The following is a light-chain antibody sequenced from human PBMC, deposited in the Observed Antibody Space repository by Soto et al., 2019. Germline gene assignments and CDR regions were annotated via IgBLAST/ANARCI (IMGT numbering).Light chain of an antibody. CDR3: QQYQNWPLT. CDR1: QSVSSN. V-gene: IGKV3-15*01. CDR2: GAS. Sequence: IVMTQSPAPLSLSPGEGATLSCRASQSVSSNFAWYQQKPGQAPRLLIYGASTRATGIPARFSGSGSGTEFTLSISSLQSEDVAVYYCQQYQNWPLTFGGGTKVDIK. J-gene: IGKJ4*01.